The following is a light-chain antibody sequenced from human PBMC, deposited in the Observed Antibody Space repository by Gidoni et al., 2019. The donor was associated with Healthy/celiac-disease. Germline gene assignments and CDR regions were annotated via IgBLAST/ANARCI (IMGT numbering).Light chain of an antibody. CDR1: QDISNY. J-gene: IGKJ4*01. CDR2: DAS. Sequence: DIQMTRSPSSLSASVGDRVTITCQASQDISNYLNWYQQKPGKAPKLLIYDASNLETGVPSRFSGSGSGTDFTFTISSLQPEDIATYYCQQYDNLLLFGGGTKVEIK. CDR3: QQYDNLLL. V-gene: IGKV1-33*01.